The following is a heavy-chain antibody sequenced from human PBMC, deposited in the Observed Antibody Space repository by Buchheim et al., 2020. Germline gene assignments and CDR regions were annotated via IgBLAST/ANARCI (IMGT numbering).Heavy chain of an antibody. V-gene: IGHV3-33*01. D-gene: IGHD3-10*01. Sequence: QVQLVESGGGVVQPGRSLRLSCAASGFTFSSYGMHWVRQAPGKGLEWVAVIWYDGSNKYYADSVKGRFTISRDNSKNTLYLQMNSLRAEDTAVYYCAREGGGMVRIRHYYYYGMDVWGQGTT. CDR2: IWYDGSNK. CDR1: GFTFSSYG. CDR3: AREGGGMVRIRHYYYYGMDV. J-gene: IGHJ6*02.